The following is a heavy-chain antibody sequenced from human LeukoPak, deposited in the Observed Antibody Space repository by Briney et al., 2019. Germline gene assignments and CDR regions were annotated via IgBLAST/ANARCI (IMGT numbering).Heavy chain of an antibody. CDR1: GYTFTSYD. CDR2: MNPKSGNK. Sequence: ASVKVSCKASGYTFTSYDINWVRQATGQGLEWMGWMNPKSGNKGYAQKFQGRVTMTRNTSISTAYMELSSLRSEDTAVYYCARVSHSCSTSCYGQNLFDPWGQGTLVTVSS. CDR3: ARVSHSCSTSCYGQNLFDP. J-gene: IGHJ5*02. V-gene: IGHV1-8*01. D-gene: IGHD2-2*01.